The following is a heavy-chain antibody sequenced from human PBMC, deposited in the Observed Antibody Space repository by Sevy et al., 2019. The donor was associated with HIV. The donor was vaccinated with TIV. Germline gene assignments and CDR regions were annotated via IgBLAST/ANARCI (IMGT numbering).Heavy chain of an antibody. CDR1: GYTFTGYS. D-gene: IGHD3-22*01. J-gene: IGHJ5*02. CDR2: INPNSGGT. CDR3: ARVWNSDYYDSSGPNWFDT. V-gene: IGHV1-2*02. Sequence: ASVKVSCKASGYTFTGYSMHWVCQAPGQGLEWMGWINPNSGGTNYAQKFQGRVTMTRDTSINTAYMDMRNLRVDDTAVYFCARVWNSDYYDSSGPNWFDTWGQGTLVTVSS.